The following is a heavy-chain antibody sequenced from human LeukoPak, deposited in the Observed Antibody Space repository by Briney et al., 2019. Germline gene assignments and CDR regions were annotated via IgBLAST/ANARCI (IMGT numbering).Heavy chain of an antibody. Sequence: GGSLRLSCAASGFTFSSYSMNWVRQAPGKGLEWVSYISSSGSTIYYADSVKGRFTISRDNAKNSLYLQMNSLRAEDTAVYYCARDHSSSRDYYYYYGMDVWGQGTTVTVSS. J-gene: IGHJ6*02. CDR1: GFTFSSYS. CDR2: ISSSGSTI. CDR3: ARDHSSSRDYYYYYGMDV. D-gene: IGHD6-13*01. V-gene: IGHV3-48*04.